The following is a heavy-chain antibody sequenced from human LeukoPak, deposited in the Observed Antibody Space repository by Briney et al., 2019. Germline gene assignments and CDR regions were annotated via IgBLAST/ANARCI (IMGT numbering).Heavy chain of an antibody. CDR2: VSSDGSTT. CDR3: AGELATGY. CDR1: GFTFSSYW. V-gene: IGHV3-74*01. D-gene: IGHD1-1*01. Sequence: GGSLRLSCAASGFTFSSYWMHWVRQAPGKGLVWVSGVSSDGSTTAYADSVRGRLTISRDNAKSTLCLQMNSLRAEDTALYYCAGELATGYWGQGTLVTVSS. J-gene: IGHJ4*02.